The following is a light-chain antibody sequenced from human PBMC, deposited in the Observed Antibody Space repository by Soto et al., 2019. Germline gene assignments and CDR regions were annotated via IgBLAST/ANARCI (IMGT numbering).Light chain of an antibody. CDR2: EVV. CDR1: KNDIGVYDF. CDR3: SSYTTSNTYV. Sequence: QSVLTQPPSASGSPGQSVTISCTGTKNDIGVYDFVSWYQHHPGKAPRLIIYEVVQRPSGVPDRFSGSKSGNTASLTISGLQAEDEADYYCSSYTTSNTYVFGTGTKVTVL. V-gene: IGLV2-8*01. J-gene: IGLJ1*01.